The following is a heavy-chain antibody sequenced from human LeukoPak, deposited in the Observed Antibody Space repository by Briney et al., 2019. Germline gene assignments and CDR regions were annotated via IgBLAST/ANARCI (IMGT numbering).Heavy chain of an antibody. CDR1: GGSFSGYY. CDR3: ARVRPYSSSFDY. D-gene: IGHD6-6*01. J-gene: IGHJ4*02. CDR2: INHSGST. Sequence: PSETLSLTCAVYGGSFSGYYWSWIRQPPGKGLEWIGEINHSGSTNYNPSLKSRVTISVDTSKNQFSLKLSSVTAADTAVYYCARVRPYSSSFDYWGQGTLVTVSS. V-gene: IGHV4-34*01.